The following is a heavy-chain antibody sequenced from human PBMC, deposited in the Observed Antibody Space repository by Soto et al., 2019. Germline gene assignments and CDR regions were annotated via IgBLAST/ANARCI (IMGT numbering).Heavy chain of an antibody. CDR2: IVVGSGNT. V-gene: IGHV1-58*02. D-gene: IGHD2-2*01. Sequence: SVKVSCKASGFTFSSSGIHWVRQARGQRLEWIGWIVVGSGNTNYAQKFQERVTITRDVSTNTAYMELTSLRSEDTAVYYCAKWSSAEYCISTLCYYYFDYWG. CDR1: GFTFSSSG. CDR3: AKWSSAEYCISTLCYYYFDY. J-gene: IGHJ4*01.